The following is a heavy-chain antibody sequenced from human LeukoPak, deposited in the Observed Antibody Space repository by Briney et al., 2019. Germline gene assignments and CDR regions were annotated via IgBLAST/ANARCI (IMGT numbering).Heavy chain of an antibody. CDR1: GVSISSYY. Sequence: SETLSLTCTVSGVSISSYYWSWLRQPPGKGLEWLGYIYTSGSTKYNPSLKSRVTISVDPSKNGFSLKLSSVTAADTAVYYCARLRGCARHYYYYYYRDLWGEGTAVTVSS. CDR2: IYTSGST. D-gene: IGHD3-16*01. CDR3: ARLRGCARHYYYYYYRDL. V-gene: IGHV4-4*09. J-gene: IGHJ6*03.